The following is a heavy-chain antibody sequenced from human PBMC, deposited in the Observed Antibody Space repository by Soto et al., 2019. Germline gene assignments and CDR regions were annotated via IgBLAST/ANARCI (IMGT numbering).Heavy chain of an antibody. CDR3: ARDRHSTPWYAADY. CDR2: ISGSGGYI. V-gene: IGHV3-21*01. D-gene: IGHD6-13*01. J-gene: IGHJ4*02. CDR1: GFTFSSYS. Sequence: PGGSLRLSCEGSGFTFSSYSMNWVRQAPGKGLEWVSSISGSGGYIYYADSVKGRFTISRDNAKNSLYLQMTSLRDEDTALYYCARDRHSTPWYAADYWGQGSLVTVSS.